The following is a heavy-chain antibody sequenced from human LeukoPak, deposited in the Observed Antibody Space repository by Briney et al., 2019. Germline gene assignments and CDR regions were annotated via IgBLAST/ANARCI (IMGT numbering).Heavy chain of an antibody. D-gene: IGHD6-13*01. CDR3: ATGGSWDAFDI. V-gene: IGHV4-39*07. J-gene: IGHJ3*02. Sequence: PSETLSLTCTVSGDSISSSSFYWGWIRQPPGKGLAWIGSIYYGGSTYCNPSLRSRVTLSVETSKNQFSLKLSSVTAADTAVYYCATGGSWDAFDIWGQGTMVTVSS. CDR1: GDSISSSSFY. CDR2: IYYGGST.